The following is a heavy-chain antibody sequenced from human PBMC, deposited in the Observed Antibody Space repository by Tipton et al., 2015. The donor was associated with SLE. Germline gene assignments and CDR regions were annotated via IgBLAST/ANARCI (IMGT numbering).Heavy chain of an antibody. CDR2: IGGSGFST. CDR1: GFTFSSYA. D-gene: IGHD2-2*01. V-gene: IGHV3-23*01. Sequence: LSLTCAASGFTFSSYAMNWVRQAPGKGLEWVAGIGGSGFSTYYADSVKGRFTISRDNSKNTLFLQMNSLRAEDTAVYYCAKDSPPVEYSSMYYFDYWGQGTLVTVSS. CDR3: AKDSPPVEYSSMYYFDY. J-gene: IGHJ4*02.